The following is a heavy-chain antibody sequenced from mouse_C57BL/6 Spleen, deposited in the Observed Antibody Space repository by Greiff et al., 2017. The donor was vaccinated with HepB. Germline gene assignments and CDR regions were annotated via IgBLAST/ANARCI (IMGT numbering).Heavy chain of an antibody. CDR3: TGYGSSYWYFDV. CDR1: GFTFSNYW. V-gene: IGHV6-3*01. J-gene: IGHJ1*03. CDR2: IRLKSDNYAT. Sequence: DVKLVESGGGLVQPGGSMKLSCVASGFTFSNYWINWVRQSPEKGLEWVAQIRLKSDNYATHYAESVKGRFTISRDDSKSSVYLQMNNLRAEDTGIYYCTGYGSSYWYFDVWGTGTTVTVSS. D-gene: IGHD1-1*01.